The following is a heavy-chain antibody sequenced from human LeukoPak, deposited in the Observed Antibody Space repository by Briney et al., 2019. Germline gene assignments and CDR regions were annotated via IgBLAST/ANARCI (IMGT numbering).Heavy chain of an antibody. CDR1: GFTFSSYA. D-gene: IGHD1-20*01. CDR3: AKGVNWNYYYYYMDV. Sequence: GGSLRLSCAASGFTFSSYAMSWVRQAPGKGLEWVSAISGSGGSTYYADSVKGRFTISRDNSKNTLYLQMNSLRAEDTAVCYCAKGVNWNYYYYYMDVWGKGTTVTVSS. CDR2: ISGSGGST. V-gene: IGHV3-23*01. J-gene: IGHJ6*03.